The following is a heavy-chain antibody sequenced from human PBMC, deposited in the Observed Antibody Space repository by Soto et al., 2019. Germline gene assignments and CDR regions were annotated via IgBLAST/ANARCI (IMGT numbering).Heavy chain of an antibody. Sequence: ASVKVSCKASGYTFTSYYMHWVRQAPGQGLEWMGIINPSGGSTSYAQKFQGRVTMTRDTSTSTVYMELSSLRSEDTAVYYCARIYCSSTSCYRPDAFDIWGQGTMVTVS. CDR2: INPSGGST. CDR1: GYTFTSYY. D-gene: IGHD2-2*01. V-gene: IGHV1-46*03. J-gene: IGHJ3*02. CDR3: ARIYCSSTSCYRPDAFDI.